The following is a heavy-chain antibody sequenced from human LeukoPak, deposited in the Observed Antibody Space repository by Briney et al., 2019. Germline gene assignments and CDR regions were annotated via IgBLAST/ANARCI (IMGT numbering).Heavy chain of an antibody. CDR3: ARHNTWFGELFVDY. CDR1: GGSISSSNYY. Sequence: PSETLSLTCTVSGGSISSSNYYWGWIRQPPGKGLEWIGSIYYSGSTYYNPSLKSRVTISVDTSKNQFSLKSSSVTAADTALYYCARHNTWFGELFVDYWGRGTLVTVSS. D-gene: IGHD3-10*01. J-gene: IGHJ4*02. CDR2: IYYSGST. V-gene: IGHV4-39*01.